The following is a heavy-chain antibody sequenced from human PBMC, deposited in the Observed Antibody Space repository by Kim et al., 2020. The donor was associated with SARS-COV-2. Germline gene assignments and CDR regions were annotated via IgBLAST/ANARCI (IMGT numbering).Heavy chain of an antibody. V-gene: IGHV3-21*01. CDR3: ARDRPADYYGMDV. Sequence: GGSLRLSCAASGFTFSSYSMNWVRQAPGKGLEWVSSISSSSSYIYYADSVKGRFTISRDNAKNSLYLQMNSLRAEDTAVYYCARDRPADYYGMDVWGQGTTVTVSS. CDR1: GFTFSSYS. CDR2: ISSSSSYI. D-gene: IGHD6-13*01. J-gene: IGHJ6*02.